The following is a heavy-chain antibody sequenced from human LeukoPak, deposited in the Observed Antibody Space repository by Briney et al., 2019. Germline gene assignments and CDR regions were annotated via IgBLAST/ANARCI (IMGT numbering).Heavy chain of an antibody. V-gene: IGHV3-23*01. D-gene: IGHD3-10*01. Sequence: GGSLRLSCAASGFTFSRYAMAWVRQAPGKGLERVSSIGGSSGNTYYTDSVKVRFTISRDNSKNALYLKMNSLRAEDTGVYYCAKDGSGTYYRGDFDYWGQGTLVTVSS. CDR2: IGGSSGNT. CDR3: AKDGSGTYYRGDFDY. CDR1: GFTFSRYA. J-gene: IGHJ4*02.